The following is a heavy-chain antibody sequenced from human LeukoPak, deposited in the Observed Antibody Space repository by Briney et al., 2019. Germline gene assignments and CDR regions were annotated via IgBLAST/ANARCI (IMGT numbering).Heavy chain of an antibody. CDR1: GGSFSGYY. CDR2: INHSGST. CDR3: ARHPNYDFWSGPPSRYMDV. J-gene: IGHJ6*03. V-gene: IGHV4-34*01. Sequence: SETLSLTCAVYGGSFSGYYWSWIRQPPGKGLEWIGEINHSGSTNYNPSLKSRVTISVDTSKNQFSLKLTSVTAADTAVYYCARHPNYDFWSGPPSRYMDVWGKGTTVTVSS. D-gene: IGHD3-3*01.